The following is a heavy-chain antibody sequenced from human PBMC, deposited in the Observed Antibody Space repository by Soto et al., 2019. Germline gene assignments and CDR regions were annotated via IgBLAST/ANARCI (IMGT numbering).Heavy chain of an antibody. CDR2: ISAYNGNT. CDR3: ASDGRSAQYYDFWSGHPTDHYGIDV. V-gene: IGHV1-18*04. CDR1: GYTYTSYG. J-gene: IGHJ6*02. D-gene: IGHD3-3*01. Sequence: ASVKVSCKASGYTYTSYGISWVRQAPGQGLEWMGWISAYNGNTNYAQKLQGRVTMTTDTSTSTAYMELRSLRSDDTAVYYCASDGRSAQYYDFWSGHPTDHYGIDVWGQGTTVTLSS.